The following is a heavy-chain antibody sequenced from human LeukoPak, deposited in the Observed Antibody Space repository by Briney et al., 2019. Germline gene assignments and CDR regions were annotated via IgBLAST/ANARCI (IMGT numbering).Heavy chain of an antibody. CDR3: ARKYGSGSYYYMDV. D-gene: IGHD3-10*01. Sequence: GGSLRLSCAASGFTFSSYSMNWVRQAPGKGLEWVSSISSSSSYIYYADSVKGRFTISRDNAKNSLYLQMNSLRAEDTAVYYCARKYGSGSYYYMDVWGKGATVTVSS. CDR1: GFTFSSYS. CDR2: ISSSSSYI. V-gene: IGHV3-21*01. J-gene: IGHJ6*03.